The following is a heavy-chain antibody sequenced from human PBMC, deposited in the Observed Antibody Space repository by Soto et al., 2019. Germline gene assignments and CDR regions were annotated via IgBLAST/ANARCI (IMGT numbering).Heavy chain of an antibody. CDR3: ARDLRXIDGSGSYGYYYYGMDV. CDR2: INSDGSST. CDR1: GFTFSSYW. V-gene: IGHV3-74*01. J-gene: IGHJ6*02. D-gene: IGHD3-10*01. Sequence: GGSLRLSCAASGFTFSSYWMHWVRQAPGKGLVWVSRINSDGSSTSYADSVKGRFTISRDNAKNTLYLQMNSLRAEDTAVYYCARDLRXIDGSGSYGYYYYGMDVWGQGTTVTVSS.